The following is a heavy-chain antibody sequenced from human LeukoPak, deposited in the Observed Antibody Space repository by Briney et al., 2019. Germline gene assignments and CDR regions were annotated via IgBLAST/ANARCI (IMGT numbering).Heavy chain of an antibody. D-gene: IGHD3-10*01. CDR3: ARGYYGSGTLGYYGMDV. Sequence: EASVKVSCKASGGTFSSYAISWVRQAPRQGLEWMGGIIPIFGTANYAQKFQGRVTITADESTSTAYMELSSLRSEDTAVYYCARGYYGSGTLGYYGMDVWGKGTTVTVSS. V-gene: IGHV1-69*13. J-gene: IGHJ6*04. CDR2: IIPIFGTA. CDR1: GGTFSSYA.